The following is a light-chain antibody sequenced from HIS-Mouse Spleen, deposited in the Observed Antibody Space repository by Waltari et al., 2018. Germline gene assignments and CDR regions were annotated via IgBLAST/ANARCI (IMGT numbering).Light chain of an antibody. Sequence: DIVMTQPPDSLAVSLGERATINCKPSQSVLYSSNNKNYLAWYQQKPGQPPKLLIYWASTRESGVPDRFSGSGSGTDFTLTISSLQAEDVAVYYCQQYYSTPPTFGQGTKVEIK. V-gene: IGKV4-1*01. CDR2: WAS. CDR1: QSVLYSSNNKNY. J-gene: IGKJ1*01. CDR3: QQYYSTPPT.